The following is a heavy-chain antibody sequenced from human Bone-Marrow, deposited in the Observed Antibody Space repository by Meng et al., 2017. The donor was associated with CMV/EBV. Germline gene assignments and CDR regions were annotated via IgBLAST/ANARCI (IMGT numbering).Heavy chain of an antibody. Sequence: ASLKVSCKASGYTFTNYYMHWVRQAPGQGLEWMGIINPSGGTTKYAQKFQGRVTMTRDTSTRTVYMNLSSLRSEDTAVYFCARPVVYCGGDCFGYWGQGTLVTVSS. D-gene: IGHD2-21*01. CDR1: GYTFTNYY. CDR2: INPSGGTT. J-gene: IGHJ4*02. CDR3: ARPVVYCGGDCFGY. V-gene: IGHV1-46*01.